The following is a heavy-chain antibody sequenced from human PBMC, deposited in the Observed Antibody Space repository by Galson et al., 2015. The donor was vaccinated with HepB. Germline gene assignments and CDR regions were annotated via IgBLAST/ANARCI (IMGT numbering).Heavy chain of an antibody. J-gene: IGHJ3*02. CDR2: ISYDGSNK. CDR3: ANPTFYDYVWGSPATGAFDI. V-gene: IGHV3-30*18. CDR1: GFTFSSYG. Sequence: SLRLSCAASGFTFSSYGMHWVRQAPGKGLEWVAVISYDGSNKYYADSVKGRFTISRDNSKNTLYLQMNSLRAEDTAVYYCANPTFYDYVWGSPATGAFDIWGQGTMVTVSS. D-gene: IGHD3-16*01.